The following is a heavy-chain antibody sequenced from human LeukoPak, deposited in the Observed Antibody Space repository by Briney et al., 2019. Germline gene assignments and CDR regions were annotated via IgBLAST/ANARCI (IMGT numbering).Heavy chain of an antibody. CDR1: GFTLSNYD. CDR3: ARADCSSSTCYLRRSWFDP. D-gene: IGHD2-2*01. J-gene: IGHJ5*02. CDR2: ISISSRYI. Sequence: GGSLRLSCAASGFTLSNYDMNWVRQAPGGGLEWVSSISISSRYIYYKDSVRGRFTISRDDAKNSLYLEMNSLRAEDTAVYYCARADCSSSTCYLRRSWFDPWGQGTLVTVSS. V-gene: IGHV3-21*01.